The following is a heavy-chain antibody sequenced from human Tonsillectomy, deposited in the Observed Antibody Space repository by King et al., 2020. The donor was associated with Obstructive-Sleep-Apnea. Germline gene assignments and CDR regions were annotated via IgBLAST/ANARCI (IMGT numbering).Heavy chain of an antibody. CDR3: AKVGGTHCSSTSCYILDFDY. D-gene: IGHD2-2*02. J-gene: IGHJ4*02. CDR2: ISGSGGTT. CDR1: GFTFSSYA. V-gene: IGHV3-23*04. Sequence: VQLVESGGGLVQPGGSLRLSCAASGFTFSSYAMSWVRQAPGKGLDWVSAISGSGGTTYYADSVKGRFTISRDNSKNTLYLQMNSLRAEETAVYYCAKVGGTHCSSTSCYILDFDYWGQGTLVTVSS.